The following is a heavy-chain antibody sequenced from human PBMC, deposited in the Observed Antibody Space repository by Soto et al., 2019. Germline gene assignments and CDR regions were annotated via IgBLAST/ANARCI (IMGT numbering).Heavy chain of an antibody. CDR3: ARSSFLAAGGTYYCYGMDV. CDR1: GYSFTSYW. CDR2: IDPRDSYT. J-gene: IGHJ6*02. D-gene: IGHD6-13*01. Sequence: GESLKISCKGSGYSFTSYWISWVRQMPGKGLEWMGRIDPRDSYTNYSPSFQGHVTISADKSISTAYLQWSSLKASDTAMYYWARSSFLAAGGTYYCYGMDVWGQGTTVTVSS. V-gene: IGHV5-10-1*01.